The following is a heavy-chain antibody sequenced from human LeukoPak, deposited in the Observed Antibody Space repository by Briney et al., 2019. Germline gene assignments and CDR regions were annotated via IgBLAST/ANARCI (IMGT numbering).Heavy chain of an antibody. CDR2: IYSSGST. CDR1: GGSISHYY. J-gene: IGHJ4*02. D-gene: IGHD6-19*01. V-gene: IGHV4-59*08. Sequence: PSETLSLTCTVSGGSISHYYWSWVRQPPEKGLEWIGHIYSSGSTTYSPSLKSRVTMSVDESKNQFSLRVHFVSAADTAVYYCASTRRAAVAGRFDSWGQGTLVTVSS. CDR3: ASTRRAAVAGRFDS.